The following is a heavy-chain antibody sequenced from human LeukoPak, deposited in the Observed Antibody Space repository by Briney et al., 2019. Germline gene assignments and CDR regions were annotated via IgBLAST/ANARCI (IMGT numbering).Heavy chain of an antibody. CDR1: GDSVSSNSAA. J-gene: IGHJ6*02. CDR3: ARSPLVQDARAWYSSGTDV. D-gene: IGHD6-19*01. CDR2: SFYRSQWVN. Sequence: SQTLSLTCVISGDSVSSNSAAWNWIRQSPSRGLEWLGRSFYRSQWVNDYALSVKGRITFNSDTSKNQFSLQLNSVTPEDTAVYYCARSPLVQDARAWYSSGTDVWGQGTTVTVSS. V-gene: IGHV6-1*01.